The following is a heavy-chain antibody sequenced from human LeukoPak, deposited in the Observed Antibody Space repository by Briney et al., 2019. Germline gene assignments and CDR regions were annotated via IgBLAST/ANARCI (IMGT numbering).Heavy chain of an antibody. J-gene: IGHJ5*02. D-gene: IGHD2-21*02. CDR3: AREGDPTENWFDP. V-gene: IGHV1-18*01. CDR1: GYTFTSYG. CDR2: ISAYNGNT. Sequence: AXVKVSCKASGYTFTSYGISWVRQAPGQGVEGMGWISAYNGNTNYAQKLQGRVTMTTDTSTSTAYMELRSLRSDDTAVYYCAREGDPTENWFDPWGQGTLVTVSS.